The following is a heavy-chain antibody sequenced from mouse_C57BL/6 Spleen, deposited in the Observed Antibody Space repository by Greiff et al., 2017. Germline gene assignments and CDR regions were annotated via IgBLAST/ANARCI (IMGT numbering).Heavy chain of an antibody. Sequence: VQLQQSGAELVRPGTSVKVSCKASGYAFTNYLIEWVKQRPGPGLERIGVINPGSGGTNYNEKFKGKATLTADKSSSTAYMQLSSLTSEDSAVYFCARYDYDGGLDYWGQGATHTVSS. CDR2: INPGSGGT. CDR3: ARYDYDGGLDY. CDR1: GYAFTNYL. V-gene: IGHV1-54*01. D-gene: IGHD2-4*01. J-gene: IGHJ2*01.